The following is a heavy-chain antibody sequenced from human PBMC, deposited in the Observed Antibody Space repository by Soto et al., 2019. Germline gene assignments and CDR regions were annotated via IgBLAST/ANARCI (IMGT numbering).Heavy chain of an antibody. D-gene: IGHD2-15*01. V-gene: IGHV5-51*01. CDR1: GYSFTNYW. J-gene: IGHJ4*02. CDR3: ARRPCSGGSCYFDY. Sequence: PRESLKISCKGSGYSFTNYWIAWVRQMPGAGLEWMGIIYPGDSDPKYSPSFQGQVTISADKSISTAYLQWSSLQASDSAIYYCARRPCSGGSCYFDYWGQGTLVTVSS. CDR2: IYPGDSDP.